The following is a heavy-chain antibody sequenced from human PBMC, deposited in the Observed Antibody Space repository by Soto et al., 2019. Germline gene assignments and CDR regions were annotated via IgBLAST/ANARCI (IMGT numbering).Heavy chain of an antibody. CDR3: AKAAVDSQYGDLGGFDY. Sequence: QVQLVESGGGVVQPGRSLRLSCAASGFTFSSYGMHWVRQAPGKGLEWVAVISYDGSNKYYADSVKGRFTISRDNSKNTLYLQMNSLRAEDTAVYYCAKAAVDSQYGDLGGFDYWGQGTLVTVSS. J-gene: IGHJ4*02. CDR1: GFTFSSYG. V-gene: IGHV3-30*18. CDR2: ISYDGSNK. D-gene: IGHD4-17*01.